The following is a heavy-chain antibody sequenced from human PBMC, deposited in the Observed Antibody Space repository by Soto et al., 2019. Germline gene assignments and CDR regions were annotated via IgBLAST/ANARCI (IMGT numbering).Heavy chain of an antibody. V-gene: IGHV1-18*01. D-gene: IGHD3-3*01. CDR3: ARSSLGLGIFGVVPDPHYYYGMDV. CDR1: GGTFSSYA. Sequence: ASVKVSCKASGGTFSSYAISWVRQAPGQGLEWMGGIIPIFGNTNYAQKLQGRVTMTTDTSTSTAYMELRSLRSDDTAVYYCARSSLGLGIFGVVPDPHYYYGMDVWGQGTTVTVSS. J-gene: IGHJ6*02. CDR2: IIPIFGNT.